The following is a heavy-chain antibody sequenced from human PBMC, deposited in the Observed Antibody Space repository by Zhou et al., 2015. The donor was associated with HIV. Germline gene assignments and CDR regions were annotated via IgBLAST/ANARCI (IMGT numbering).Heavy chain of an antibody. CDR2: LSWNSGDI. CDR1: EITFDDYA. V-gene: IGHV3-9*01. J-gene: IGHJ4*02. Sequence: EVQLVESGGGLVQPGRSLRLSCAASEITFDDYAMHWVRQAPGKGLEWVSGLSWNSGDIGYADSVKGRFTISRDDSKNSFYLQMSNLRAEDTALYFCAKDLGMKADMDYWGQGTLVTVSS. CDR3: AKDLGMKADMDY.